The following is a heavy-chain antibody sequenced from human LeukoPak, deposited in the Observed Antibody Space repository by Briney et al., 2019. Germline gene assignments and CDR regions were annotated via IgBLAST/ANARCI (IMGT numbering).Heavy chain of an antibody. J-gene: IGHJ4*02. Sequence: ASVKVSCKASGYTFTSYYMHWVRQAPGQGHEWMGIINPSGGSTSYAQKFQGRVTMTRDTSTSTVYMELSSLRSEDTAVYYCASEIEVPGAFDYWGQGTLVTVSS. D-gene: IGHD1-1*01. CDR1: GYTFTSYY. CDR3: ASEIEVPGAFDY. CDR2: INPSGGST. V-gene: IGHV1-46*03.